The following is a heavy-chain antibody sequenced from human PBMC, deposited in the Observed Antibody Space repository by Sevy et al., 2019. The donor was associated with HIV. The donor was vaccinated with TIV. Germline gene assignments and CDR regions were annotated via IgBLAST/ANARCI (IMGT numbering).Heavy chain of an antibody. CDR1: GASITSSNW. CDR2: IYHTGST. D-gene: IGHD3-3*01. V-gene: IGHV4-4*02. Sequence: SETLSLTCAVSGASITSSNWWSWVRQPPGKGLEWIGEIYHTGSTNYNPSLKSRVTISLDKSKNQFSLKLSSVTAADTALYYCARVLYDFWSDSYAEPYYYYGMDDWGQGTTVTVSS. J-gene: IGHJ6*02. CDR3: ARVLYDFWSDSYAEPYYYYGMDD.